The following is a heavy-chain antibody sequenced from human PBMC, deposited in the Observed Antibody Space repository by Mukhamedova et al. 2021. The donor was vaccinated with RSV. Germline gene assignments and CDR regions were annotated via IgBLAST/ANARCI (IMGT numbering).Heavy chain of an antibody. CDR2: ISTSSTYL. Sequence: VSSISTSSTYLYYADSVKGRFTISRDNAKSSLYLQMSSRRAEDTAVYYGVRSGGPTRMPYFDYWGQGSLVTVSS. CDR3: VRSGGPTRMPYFDY. V-gene: IGHV3-21*01. J-gene: IGHJ4*02. D-gene: IGHD1-26*01.